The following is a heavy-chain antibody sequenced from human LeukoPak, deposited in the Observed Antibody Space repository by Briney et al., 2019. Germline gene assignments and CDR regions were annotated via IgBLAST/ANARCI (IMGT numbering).Heavy chain of an antibody. Sequence: GGSLRLSCAASGFTCSSYWMGWVRQAPGKGLEWVANIKQDGSEKYYVDSVKGRFTISRDNAKNSLYLQMSGLRAEDTAVYYCARGSYRRPTDYWGQGTLVTVSS. CDR1: GFTCSSYW. CDR2: IKQDGSEK. V-gene: IGHV3-7*01. CDR3: ARGSYRRPTDY. J-gene: IGHJ4*02. D-gene: IGHD1-26*01.